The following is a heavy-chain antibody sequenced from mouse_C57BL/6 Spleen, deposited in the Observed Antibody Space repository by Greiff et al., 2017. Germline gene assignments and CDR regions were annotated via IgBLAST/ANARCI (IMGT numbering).Heavy chain of an antibody. CDR2: IRSKSNNYAT. CDR3: VRHYWDEGYFDY. D-gene: IGHD4-1*01. Sequence: EVQLVESGGGLVQPKGSLKLSCAASGFSFNTYAMNWVRQAPGKGLEWVARIRSKSNNYATYYADSVKDRFTISRDDSESMLYLQMNNLKTEDTAMYYCVRHYWDEGYFDYWGQGTTLTVSS. V-gene: IGHV10-1*01. CDR1: GFSFNTYA. J-gene: IGHJ2*01.